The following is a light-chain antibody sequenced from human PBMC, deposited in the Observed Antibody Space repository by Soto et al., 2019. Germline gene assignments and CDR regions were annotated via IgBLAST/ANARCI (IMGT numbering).Light chain of an antibody. Sequence: DIQMTQSPSTLSASVLYRVTITCRASQSISIWLALYQHKPGKAPKLLIYDASNLDSGVPSRFSGSGSGTEFSLTISNLQPDDCATYYCQQYENYWTFGQGTKVDIK. CDR2: DAS. V-gene: IGKV1-5*01. CDR3: QQYENYWT. CDR1: QSISIW. J-gene: IGKJ1*01.